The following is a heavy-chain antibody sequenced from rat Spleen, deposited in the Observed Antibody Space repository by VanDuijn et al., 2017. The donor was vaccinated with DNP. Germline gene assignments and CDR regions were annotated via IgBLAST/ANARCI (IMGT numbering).Heavy chain of an antibody. Sequence: EVQLVESGGGLVQPGGSLKLSCAASGFTFSDYYMAWVRQAPTKGLEWVAYIHYDGGTTYYGDSVKGRFTISRDNAENTLYLQMYSLRSEDMATYYCVRWDYGIYGFDYWGQGVMVTVSS. J-gene: IGHJ2*01. V-gene: IGHV5-22*01. CDR1: GFTFSDYY. CDR2: IHYDGGTT. CDR3: VRWDYGIYGFDY. D-gene: IGHD1-11*01.